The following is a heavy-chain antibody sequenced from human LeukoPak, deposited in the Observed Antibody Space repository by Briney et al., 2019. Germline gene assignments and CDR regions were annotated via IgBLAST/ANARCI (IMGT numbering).Heavy chain of an antibody. D-gene: IGHD3-22*01. CDR1: GYTFSDYY. CDR2: INPNNGGT. Sequence: ASVKVSCKASGYTFSDYYIHWVRQAPGQGLEWMGWINPNNGGTKYEQKFQGRVTMTRDTSISTAYMELSRLRSDDTAVYYCARGGGYYDTSGYPWDYWGQGTLVTVSS. V-gene: IGHV1-2*02. CDR3: ARGGGYYDTSGYPWDY. J-gene: IGHJ4*02.